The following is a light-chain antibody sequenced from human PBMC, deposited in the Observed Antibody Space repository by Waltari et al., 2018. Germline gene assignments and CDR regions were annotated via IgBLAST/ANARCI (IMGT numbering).Light chain of an antibody. J-gene: IGLJ2*01. CDR3: QAWDSTTYVI. CDR2: GNS. CDR1: SSNIGAGYD. V-gene: IGLV1-40*01. Sequence: QSVLTQPPSVSGAPGQRVTISCTGSSSNIGAGYDVHWYQQLPGTAPKLLIYGNSNRPSGGPDRFSGSKSGTSASLASTGLQAEDEADYFCQAWDSTTYVIVGGGTTLTVL.